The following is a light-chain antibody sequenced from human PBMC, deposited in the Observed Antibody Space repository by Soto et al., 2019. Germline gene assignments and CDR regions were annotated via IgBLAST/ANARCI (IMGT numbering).Light chain of an antibody. CDR3: QQLKSYPIT. V-gene: IGKV1-9*01. CDR1: QGISSY. CDR2: AGS. Sequence: DIQLTQSPSFLSASVGDRVTITCRASQGISSYLAWYQQKPGKAPKLLIYAGSTLQSGVPSRFSGSASGTEFTLTISSLQTEDFATYYCQQLKSYPITFGQGTRLEIK. J-gene: IGKJ5*01.